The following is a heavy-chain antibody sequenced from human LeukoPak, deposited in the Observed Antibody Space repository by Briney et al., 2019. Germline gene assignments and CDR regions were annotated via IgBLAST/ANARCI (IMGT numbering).Heavy chain of an antibody. CDR2: IYHSGST. D-gene: IGHD5-12*01. J-gene: IGHJ4*02. Sequence: PSETLSLTCAASGYSISSGYYWGWIRQPPGKGLEWIGSIYHSGSTYYDPSLKSRVTISVDTSKNQFSLKLSSVTAADTAVYYCARGRLVATIPFDYWGQGTLVTVSS. CDR1: GYSISSGYY. CDR3: ARGRLVATIPFDY. V-gene: IGHV4-38-2*01.